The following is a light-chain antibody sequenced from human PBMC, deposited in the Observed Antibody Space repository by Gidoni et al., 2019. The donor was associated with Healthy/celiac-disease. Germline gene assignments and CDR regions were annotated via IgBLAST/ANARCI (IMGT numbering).Light chain of an antibody. Sequence: SYALTQPPSVSVSPGQTATITCSGDKLGDKYACWYQQKPGQSPVLVIYQDSKRPSGIPERFSGSNSGNTATLNISGTQAMDEADYYCQAWDSSTDVVFGGGTKLTVL. CDR1: KLGDKY. CDR3: QAWDSSTDVV. J-gene: IGLJ2*01. CDR2: QDS. V-gene: IGLV3-1*01.